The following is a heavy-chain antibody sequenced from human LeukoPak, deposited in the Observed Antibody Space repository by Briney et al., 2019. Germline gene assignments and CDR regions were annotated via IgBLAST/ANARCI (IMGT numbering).Heavy chain of an antibody. V-gene: IGHV4-34*01. CDR1: GGSFSSYY. D-gene: IGHD1-26*01. CDR2: IDHGGIT. CDR3: ASVGIYSPGIYYYYMDV. Sequence: PSETLSLTCAVYGGSFSSYYWSWIRQPPGRGLEWIGDIDHGGITNCNPSLKSRVTISVDTSKNQFSLKLSSVTAADTAVYYCASVGIYSPGIYYYYMDVWGKGTTVTVSS. J-gene: IGHJ6*03.